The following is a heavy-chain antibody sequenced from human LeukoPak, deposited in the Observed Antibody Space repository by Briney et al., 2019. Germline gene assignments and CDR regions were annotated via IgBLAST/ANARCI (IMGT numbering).Heavy chain of an antibody. V-gene: IGHV1-46*01. CDR2: IHPSGGNT. CDR3: ARDCSSTRCQGPVFDN. D-gene: IGHD2-2*01. CDR1: GYTFTSNY. J-gene: IGHJ4*02. Sequence: ASVKVSCKASGYTFTSNYMHWVRQAHGQGLEWMGIIHPSGGNTNYAQKFQGRVAMTRDTSTSTVYMELSSLRSEDTAIYYCARDCSSTRCQGPVFDNWGQGTLVTVSS.